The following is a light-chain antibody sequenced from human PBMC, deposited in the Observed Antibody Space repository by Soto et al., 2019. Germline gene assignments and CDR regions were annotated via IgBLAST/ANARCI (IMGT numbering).Light chain of an antibody. CDR2: GAS. V-gene: IGKV3-15*01. J-gene: IGKJ1*01. CDR3: QQYIYWPRT. CDR1: QSVSSN. Sequence: IVLTQSPATLSVSPGDTATLSCRANQSVSSNLAWYQQKPGQAPRLLIYGASTRATAIPARFSGSGSGTEFTLNITSLQSEDIAVYYCQQYIYWPRTFGQGTKVDIK.